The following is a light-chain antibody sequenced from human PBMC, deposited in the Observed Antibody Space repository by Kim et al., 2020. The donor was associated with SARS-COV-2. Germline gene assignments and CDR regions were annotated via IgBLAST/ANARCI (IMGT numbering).Light chain of an antibody. CDR2: QDN. V-gene: IGLV3-1*01. CDR1: TLGDQY. J-gene: IGLJ2*01. CDR3: QAWDSSTVL. Sequence: SVSPGQTASITCSRDTLGDQYACWYQQKPGQSPVLVIYQDNKRPSGIPERFSGSNSGNTATLTISGTQAMDEADYYCQAWDSSTVLFGGGTQLTVL.